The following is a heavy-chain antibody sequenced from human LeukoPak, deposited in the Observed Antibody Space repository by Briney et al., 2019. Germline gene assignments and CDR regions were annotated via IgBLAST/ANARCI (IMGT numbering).Heavy chain of an antibody. CDR3: ARGKTSQNIVTRKTYNWFDP. Sequence: GGSLRLSCAASGFTFDDYGMSWVRQAPGKGLEWVSGINWNGGSTGYADSVKGRFTISRDNAKNSLYLQMKSLRAEDTAVYYCARGKTSQNIVTRKTYNWFDPWGQGTLVTVSS. D-gene: IGHD2/OR15-2a*01. V-gene: IGHV3-20*04. CDR1: GFTFDDYG. CDR2: INWNGGST. J-gene: IGHJ5*02.